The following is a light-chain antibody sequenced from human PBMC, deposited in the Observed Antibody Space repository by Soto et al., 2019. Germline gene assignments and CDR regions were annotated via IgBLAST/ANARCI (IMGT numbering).Light chain of an antibody. Sequence: QSALTQPRSVSVSPGQSVTISCTGTSSDVGGYNYVSWYQQHPGKAPKLMIYDVSKRPSGVPDRFSGSKSGNTASLTISGLQAEDEADYYCCSYAGSYWVFGGGTKVTVL. CDR1: SSDVGGYNY. V-gene: IGLV2-11*01. CDR2: DVS. J-gene: IGLJ3*02. CDR3: CSYAGSYWV.